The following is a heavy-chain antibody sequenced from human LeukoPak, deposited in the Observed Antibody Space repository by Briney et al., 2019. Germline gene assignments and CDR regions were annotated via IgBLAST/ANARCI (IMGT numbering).Heavy chain of an antibody. J-gene: IGHJ4*02. CDR3: ARIDWGSVDY. Sequence: SPSETLSLTCTVSGGSISSYYWSWIRQPPGKGLEWIGEIYHSGSTNYNPSLKSRVTISVDKSKNQFSLKLSSVTAADTAVYYCARIDWGSVDYWGQGTLVTVSS. CDR2: IYHSGST. V-gene: IGHV4-59*12. D-gene: IGHD7-27*01. CDR1: GGSISSYY.